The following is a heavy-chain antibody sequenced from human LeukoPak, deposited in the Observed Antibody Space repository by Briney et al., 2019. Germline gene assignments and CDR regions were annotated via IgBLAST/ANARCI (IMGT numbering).Heavy chain of an antibody. V-gene: IGHV3-23*01. CDR2: ISGSGGST. CDR1: GFSFPYG. D-gene: IGHD5-12*01. CDR3: AKDRLSGFSGGVIDY. Sequence: GGSLRLSCEASGFSFPYGMSWVRQAPGKGLEWVSGISGSGGSTYYADSVKGRFTISRDNSKNTLYLQMNSLRAEDTAVYYCAKDRLSGFSGGVIDYWGQGTLVTVSS. J-gene: IGHJ4*02.